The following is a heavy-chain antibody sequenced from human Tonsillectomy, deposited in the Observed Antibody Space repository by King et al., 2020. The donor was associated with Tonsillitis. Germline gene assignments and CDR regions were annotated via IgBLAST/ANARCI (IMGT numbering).Heavy chain of an antibody. D-gene: IGHD6-13*01. V-gene: IGHV4-59*01. J-gene: IGHJ4*02. CDR2: ISYSGST. CDR3: ASSSWFRTFDY. Sequence: QLQESGPGLVKPSETLSLTCTVSGGSISSYYWSWIRQPPGKGLEWVGYISYSGSTNYNPSLNSRVTMSVDTSKNQFSLKLSSVTAADTAVCYCASSSWFRTFDYWGQGTLVTVSS. CDR1: GGSISSYY.